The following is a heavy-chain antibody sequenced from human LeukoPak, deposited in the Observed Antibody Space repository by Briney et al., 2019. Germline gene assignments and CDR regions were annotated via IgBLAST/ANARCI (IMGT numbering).Heavy chain of an antibody. CDR2: ISGSGGST. CDR3: AKGYCSCTSCFNDY. J-gene: IGHJ4*02. CDR1: GFTFSSYA. Sequence: PAGGSLRLSCAASGFTFSSYAMSWVRQAPGKGLEWVSAISGSGGSTYYADSVKGRFTISRDNSKNTLYLQMNSLRAEDTAVYYCAKGYCSCTSCFNDYWGQGTLVTVSS. V-gene: IGHV3-23*01. D-gene: IGHD2-2*01.